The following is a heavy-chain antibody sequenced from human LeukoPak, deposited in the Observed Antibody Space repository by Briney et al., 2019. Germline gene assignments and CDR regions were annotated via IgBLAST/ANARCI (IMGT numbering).Heavy chain of an antibody. Sequence: GGSLRLSCAASGFAFSSYTMNWVRQAPGKGPEWVSSISSRTDYIYYVDSVKGRFTISRDNSKNTLYLQMNSLRAEDTAVYYCARDYSGWSLDPWGQGTLVTVSS. CDR3: ARDYSGWSLDP. J-gene: IGHJ5*02. D-gene: IGHD5-12*01. CDR2: ISSRTDYI. V-gene: IGHV3-21*01. CDR1: GFAFSSYT.